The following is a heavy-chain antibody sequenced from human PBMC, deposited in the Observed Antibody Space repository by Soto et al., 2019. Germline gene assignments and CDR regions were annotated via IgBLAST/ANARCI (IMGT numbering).Heavy chain of an antibody. CDR3: AKDLTSSGGIAAAGTP. J-gene: IGHJ5*02. CDR1: GFTFDDYA. D-gene: IGHD6-13*01. CDR2: ISWNSGSI. Sequence: SLRLSCAASGFTFDDYAMHWVRQAPGKGLEWVSGISWNSGSIGYADSVKGRFTISRDNAKISLYLQMNSLRAEDTALYYCAKDLTSSGGIAAAGTPFGQGTLVTVSS. V-gene: IGHV3-9*01.